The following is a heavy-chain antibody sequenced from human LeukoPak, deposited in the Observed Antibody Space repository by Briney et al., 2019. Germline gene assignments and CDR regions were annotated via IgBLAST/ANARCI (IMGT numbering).Heavy chain of an antibody. V-gene: IGHV3-23*01. CDR2: ISGSGDTT. J-gene: IGHJ4*02. CDR3: ARSPVLDRNDWSFAD. Sequence: GGSLRLSCAVSGFTFRSFAMSWVRQAPGKGLEWVSAISGSGDTTYYPDSVKGRFTVSRDNPKNTVYLQMNSLRAEDTAVYFCARSPVLDRNDWSFADWGQGTLVTVSS. CDR1: GFTFRSFA. D-gene: IGHD1-1*01.